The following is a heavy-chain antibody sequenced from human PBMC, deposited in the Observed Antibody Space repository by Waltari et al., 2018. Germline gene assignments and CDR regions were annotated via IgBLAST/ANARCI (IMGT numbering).Heavy chain of an antibody. J-gene: IGHJ4*02. V-gene: IGHV3-48*02. Sequence: EVQLLASGGGLVQPGGSLRLSCAASGFTFSSYSITWVRQAPGKGLECVSYIRKTSTTIHYADSVKGRFTISRDNAKNSVYLQMNSLRDEDTAMYYCTRGFASGIHYYWGQGTLVTVSS. CDR2: IRKTSTTI. D-gene: IGHD3-10*01. CDR3: TRGFASGIHYY. CDR1: GFTFSSYS.